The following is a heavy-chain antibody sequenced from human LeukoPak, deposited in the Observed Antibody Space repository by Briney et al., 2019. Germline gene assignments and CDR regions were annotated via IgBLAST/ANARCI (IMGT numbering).Heavy chain of an antibody. J-gene: IGHJ4*02. V-gene: IGHV3-48*01. D-gene: IGHD3-3*01. Sequence: PGGSLRLSCAASGFTFSSYSMNWVRQAPGKGLEWVSYISSSSSTIYYADSVKGRFTISRDNAKNSLYLQMNSLRAEDTAVYYCARDHGEYYDFWSGSAWGQGTLVTVSS. CDR2: ISSSSSTI. CDR3: ARDHGEYYDFWSGSA. CDR1: GFTFSSYS.